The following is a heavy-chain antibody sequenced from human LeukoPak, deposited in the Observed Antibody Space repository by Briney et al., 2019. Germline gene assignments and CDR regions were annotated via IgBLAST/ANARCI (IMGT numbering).Heavy chain of an antibody. V-gene: IGHV3-23*01. CDR2: ISGSGGST. D-gene: IGHD6-6*01. CDR3: AKVRSSSSYYFDY. Sequence: PGGSLRLSCAASGFTFSSYAMSWVRQAPGKGLEWVSAISGSGGSTYYADSVKGRFTISRDNSKNTLYLQMSSLRAEDTAVYYCAKVRSSSSYYFDYWGQGTLVTVSS. CDR1: GFTFSSYA. J-gene: IGHJ4*02.